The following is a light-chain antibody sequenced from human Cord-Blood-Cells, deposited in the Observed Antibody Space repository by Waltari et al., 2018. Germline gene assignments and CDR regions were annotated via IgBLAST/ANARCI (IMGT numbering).Light chain of an antibody. CDR1: SSDVGGDNY. J-gene: IGLJ3*02. CDR2: EVS. V-gene: IGLV2-8*01. CDR3: SSYAGSNNLV. Sequence: QSALTQPPSASGSPGQSATISCTGTSSDVGGDNYVSWYQQHPGKAPKLVIYEVSKRPSGVPDLFSGSKSGNTASLTVSGLQAEDEADYYCSSYAGSNNLVFGGGTKLTVL.